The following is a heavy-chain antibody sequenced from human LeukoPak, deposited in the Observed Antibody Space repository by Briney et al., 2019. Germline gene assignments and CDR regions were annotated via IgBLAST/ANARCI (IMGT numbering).Heavy chain of an antibody. CDR2: ISWNGGST. J-gene: IGHJ5*02. CDR3: TKELYTTNHFDP. CDR1: GFTFDDHG. Sequence: GRSLRLSCAASGFTFDDHGMHWVRQGPGKGLEWVSGISWNGGSTGYAGSVKGRFTISRDNTKNSLYLQMNSLRPEDTAFYYCTKELYTTNHFDPWGQGTLVTVSS. D-gene: IGHD1-14*01. V-gene: IGHV3-9*01.